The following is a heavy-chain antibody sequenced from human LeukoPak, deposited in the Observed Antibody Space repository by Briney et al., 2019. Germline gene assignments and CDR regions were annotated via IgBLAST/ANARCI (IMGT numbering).Heavy chain of an antibody. CDR1: GGTFSSYA. CDR2: INPNSGGT. CDR3: ARDQDWNDGIDY. V-gene: IGHV1-2*06. Sequence: ASVKVSCKASGGTFSSYAISWVRQAPGQGLEWMGRINPNSGGTNYAQKFQGRVTMTRDTSTSTVYMELSSLRSEDTAVYYCARDQDWNDGIDYWGQGTLVTVSS. J-gene: IGHJ4*02. D-gene: IGHD1-1*01.